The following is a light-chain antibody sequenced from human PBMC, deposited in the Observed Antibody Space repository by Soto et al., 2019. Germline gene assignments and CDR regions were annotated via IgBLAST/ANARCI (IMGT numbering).Light chain of an antibody. V-gene: IGLV2-14*01. CDR2: EAT. J-gene: IGLJ1*01. CDR1: SSDIGRYNF. CDR3: TSYTITSPYV. Sequence: SVLTQPASMSGSLGQSITISCTGTSSDIGRYNFVSWYQHHPGKAPKLIIYEATKRPSGASYRFSGSKSGNTASLTISGLQAEDEADYYCTSYTITSPYVFGTGTNVTV.